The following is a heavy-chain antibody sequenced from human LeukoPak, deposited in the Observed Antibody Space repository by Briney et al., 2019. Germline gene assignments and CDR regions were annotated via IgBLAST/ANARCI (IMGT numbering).Heavy chain of an antibody. D-gene: IGHD3-10*01. V-gene: IGHV3-30*04. J-gene: IGHJ3*02. CDR1: GFTFRNYM. CDR3: ARDGITMVRGVIIRDAFDI. CDR2: ISYDGSNK. Sequence: GGSLRLSCAASGFTFRNYMMHWVRQAPGKGLDWVAVISYDGSNKYYADSVKGRFTISRDNSKNTLYLQMNSLRAEDTAVYYCARDGITMVRGVIIRDAFDIWGQGTMVTVSS.